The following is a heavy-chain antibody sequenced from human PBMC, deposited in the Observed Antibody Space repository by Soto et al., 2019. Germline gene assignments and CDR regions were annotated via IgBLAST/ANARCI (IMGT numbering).Heavy chain of an antibody. V-gene: IGHV3-13*01. D-gene: IGHD6-13*01. CDR2: IGTAGDT. CDR3: ARGWLATGGSLSYMDV. CDR1: GFTFSSYD. Sequence: PGGSLRLSCAASGFTFSSYDMHWVRQATGKGLEWFSAIGTAGDTYYPGSVKGRFTISRENAKNSLYLQMNSLRAGDTALYYCARGWLATGGSLSYMDVWGKGTTVTVSS. J-gene: IGHJ6*03.